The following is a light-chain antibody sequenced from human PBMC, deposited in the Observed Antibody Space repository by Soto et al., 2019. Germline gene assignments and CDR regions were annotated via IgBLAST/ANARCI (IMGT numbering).Light chain of an antibody. CDR1: QDIRNH. J-gene: IGKJ1*01. CDR2: AAY. V-gene: IGKV1-17*01. Sequence: DIQMTQSPSSLSASVGDRVSITCRASQDIRNHLGWFQHKPGKAPKRLIYAAYSLESGVPSRFSGSGSGTEFTLTISSLQAEDFATYYCLQHDSYTRTLGQGPKVDIK. CDR3: LQHDSYTRT.